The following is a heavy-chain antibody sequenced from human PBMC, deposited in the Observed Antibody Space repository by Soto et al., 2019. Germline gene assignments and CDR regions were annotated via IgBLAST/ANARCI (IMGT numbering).Heavy chain of an antibody. CDR1: GFTFSSSW. V-gene: IGHV3-7*01. J-gene: IGHJ4*02. D-gene: IGHD3-9*01. CDR3: ASHFAWTFHY. CDR2: IKEDGSQK. Sequence: EVQLVESGGGLVQPGGSLRLSCVASGFTFSSSWMSWVRQAPGKGLEWVANIKEDGSQKNYLDSVKGRFTISRDNAKKSLYLQMNSLTAEDTALYYGASHFAWTFHYWGQGTLATVSS.